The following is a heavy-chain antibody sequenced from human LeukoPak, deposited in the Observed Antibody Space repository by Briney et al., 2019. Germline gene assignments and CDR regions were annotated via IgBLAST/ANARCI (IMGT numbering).Heavy chain of an antibody. CDR3: ARGIAAAGTALYN. CDR1: GFTFRSYA. J-gene: IGHJ4*02. V-gene: IGHV3-23*01. Sequence: GGSLRLSCAVSGFTFRSYAMCWVRQAPGKGLEWVSAISGSGGSTYYADSVKGRFTISRDNSKNTLYLQINSLRAEDTAMYYCARGIAAAGTALYNWGQGTLLTVSS. D-gene: IGHD6-13*01. CDR2: ISGSGGST.